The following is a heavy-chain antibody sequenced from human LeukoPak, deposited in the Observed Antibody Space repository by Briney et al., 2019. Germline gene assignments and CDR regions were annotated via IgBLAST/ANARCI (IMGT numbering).Heavy chain of an antibody. J-gene: IGHJ4*02. Sequence: GGSLRLSCAACGFTFSSYSMNWVRQAPGKGLEWVSYISSSSSTIYYADSVKGRFTISRDNAKNSLYLQMNSLRAEDTAVYYCARSPYGVSDYCSQGTLVTVSS. CDR3: ARSPYGVSDY. D-gene: IGHD4-17*01. V-gene: IGHV3-48*01. CDR2: ISSSSSTI. CDR1: GFTFSSYS.